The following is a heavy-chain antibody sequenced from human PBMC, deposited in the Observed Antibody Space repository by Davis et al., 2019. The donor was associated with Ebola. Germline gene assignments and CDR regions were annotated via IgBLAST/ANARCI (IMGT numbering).Heavy chain of an antibody. Sequence: AASVKVSCKASGYIFTNYAMHWVRQAPGQGLEWMGWISIANGNTKYSQNFQGRVTITRDTSASIVYMELSNLRSGDTAVFYCARDHYRASGSSGLLDYWGQGTLVTVSS. CDR2: ISIANGNT. D-gene: IGHD6-6*01. CDR3: ARDHYRASGSSGLLDY. J-gene: IGHJ4*02. CDR1: GYIFTNYA. V-gene: IGHV1-3*04.